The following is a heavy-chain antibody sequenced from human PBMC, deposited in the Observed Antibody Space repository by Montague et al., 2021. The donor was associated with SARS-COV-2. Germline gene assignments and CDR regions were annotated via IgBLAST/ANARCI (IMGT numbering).Heavy chain of an antibody. Sequence: SETLSLTCTVSGGSISSYYWSWIRQPPRKGLEWIGYIYYSGSTNYNPSLKSRVTISVDTSKNQFSLKLSSVTAVDTAVYYCAREREGYSSSWYLDYWGQGTLVTVSS. J-gene: IGHJ4*02. CDR3: AREREGYSSSWYLDY. CDR1: GGSISSYY. V-gene: IGHV4-59*01. D-gene: IGHD6-13*01. CDR2: IYYSGST.